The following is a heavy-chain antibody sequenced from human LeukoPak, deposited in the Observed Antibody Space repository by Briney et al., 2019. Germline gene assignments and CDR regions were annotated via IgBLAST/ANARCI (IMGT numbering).Heavy chain of an antibody. V-gene: IGHV4-59*01. J-gene: IGHJ5*02. CDR1: GGSISSYY. CDR2: IYYSGST. Sequence: NPSETLSLTCTVSGGSISSYYWSWIRQPPGKGLEWIGYIYYSGSTNYNPSLKSRVTISVDTSKNQFSLKLGSVTAADTAVYYCARDLGYDGFDWAPWGQGTLVTVSS. CDR3: ARDLGYDGFDWAP. D-gene: IGHD5-12*01.